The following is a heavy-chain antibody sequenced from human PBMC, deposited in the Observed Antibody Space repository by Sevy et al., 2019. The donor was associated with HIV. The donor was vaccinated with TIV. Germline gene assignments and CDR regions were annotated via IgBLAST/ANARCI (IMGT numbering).Heavy chain of an antibody. Sequence: GGYLRLSCAASGFTFSSYAMSWVRQAPGKGLEWVSAISGSGGSTYYADSVKGRFTISRDNSKNTLYLQMNSLRAEDTAVYSGAKLPKERDIWGQGTMVTVSS. V-gene: IGHV3-23*01. J-gene: IGHJ3*02. CDR1: GFTFSSYA. CDR3: AKLPKERDI. CDR2: ISGSGGST.